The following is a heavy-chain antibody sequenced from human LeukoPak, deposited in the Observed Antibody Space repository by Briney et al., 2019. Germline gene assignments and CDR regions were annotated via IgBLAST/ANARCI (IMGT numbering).Heavy chain of an antibody. V-gene: IGHV4-59*01. CDR1: GGSISSYY. D-gene: IGHD3-16*01. Sequence: SETLSLTCTVSGGSISSYYWSWIRQPPGKGLEWIGYIYYSGSTNYNPSLKSRVTISVDTSKNQFSLKLSSVTAADTAVYYCASISVIHPLGGYYYMDVWGNGTTVTISS. CDR2: IYYSGST. CDR3: ASISVIHPLGGYYYMDV. J-gene: IGHJ6*03.